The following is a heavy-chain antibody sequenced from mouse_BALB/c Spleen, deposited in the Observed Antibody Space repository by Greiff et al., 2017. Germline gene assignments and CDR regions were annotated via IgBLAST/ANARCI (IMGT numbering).Heavy chain of an antibody. CDR1: GFTFSSFG. D-gene: IGHD1-1*01. Sequence: EVKLMESGGGLVKPGGSLKLSCAASGFTFSSFGMHWVRQAPEKGLEWVAYISSGSSTIYYADTVKGRFTISRDNPKNTLFLQMTSLRSEDTAMYYCARSHYYYGSSYDYAMDYWGQGTSVTVSS. CDR2: ISSGSSTI. J-gene: IGHJ4*01. CDR3: ARSHYYYGSSYDYAMDY. V-gene: IGHV5-17*02.